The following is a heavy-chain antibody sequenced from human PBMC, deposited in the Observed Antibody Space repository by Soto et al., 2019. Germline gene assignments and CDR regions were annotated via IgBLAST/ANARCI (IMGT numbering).Heavy chain of an antibody. J-gene: IGHJ4*02. CDR2: VYYSGTT. CDR3: ARGIGRYGHVFDY. D-gene: IGHD1-26*01. CDR1: GGSISTSGSY. Sequence: QLQLHESGPGLVRTSETLSLTCTVSGGSISTSGSYWGWIRQPPGEGLEWIGSVYYSGTTYYKPALKSRVTRSGYTSNNQCSLKLTAVTAVDTAVFYGARGIGRYGHVFDYWGQGILVSVS. V-gene: IGHV4-39*01.